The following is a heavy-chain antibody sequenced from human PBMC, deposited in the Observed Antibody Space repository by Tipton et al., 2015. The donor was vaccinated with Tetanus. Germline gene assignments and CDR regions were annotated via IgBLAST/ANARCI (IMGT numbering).Heavy chain of an antibody. CDR1: GGSFSVYY. CDR2: INHSGST. Sequence: GLVKPSETLSLTCAVYGGSFSVYYWSWIRQPPGKGLEWIGEINHSGSTNYNPSLKGRVTISVDTSKNQFSLKLSSVTAADTAVYYCARGQAAGFTVGYYYYYYGMDVWGQGTTVTVSS. CDR3: ARGQAAGFTVGYYYYYYGMDV. D-gene: IGHD6-13*01. J-gene: IGHJ6*02. V-gene: IGHV4-34*01.